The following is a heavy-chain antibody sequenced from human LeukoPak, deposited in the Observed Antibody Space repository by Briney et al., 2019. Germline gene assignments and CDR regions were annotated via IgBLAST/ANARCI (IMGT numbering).Heavy chain of an antibody. CDR2: TNGATGNT. J-gene: IGHJ4*02. D-gene: IGHD4-23*01. V-gene: IGHV1-3*02. CDR3: ARSPGGNARTWLDY. Sequence: ASVKVSCKASGYTFTNYALHWVRQAPGQGLEWMGWTNGATGNTRFSQDFQGRLTITIDTSASIPYMDLSSLRSEDTAVYYCARSPGGNARTWLDYWGQGTLVTVSS. CDR1: GYTFTNYA.